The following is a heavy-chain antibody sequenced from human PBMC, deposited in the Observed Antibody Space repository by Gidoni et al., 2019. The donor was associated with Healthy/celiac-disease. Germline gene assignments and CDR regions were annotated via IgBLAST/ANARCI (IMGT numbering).Heavy chain of an antibody. CDR3: AKEGSGTFDY. D-gene: IGHD3-10*01. Sequence: EVQLFESGGGLVQPGGSLRLSCAASRFTFSSYAMRWVRQAPGKGREWVSAISGSGGSTYYADSVKGRFTIYRDNSKNTLYRQMNSRRAEDTDVYYCAKEGSGTFDYWGQGTLVTVSS. CDR2: ISGSGGST. V-gene: IGHV3-23*01. J-gene: IGHJ4*02. CDR1: RFTFSSYA.